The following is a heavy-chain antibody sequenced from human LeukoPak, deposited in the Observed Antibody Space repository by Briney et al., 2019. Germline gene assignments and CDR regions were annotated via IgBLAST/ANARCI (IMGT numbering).Heavy chain of an antibody. Sequence: ASVKVSCKASGYTFTSYGISWVRQAPGQGLEWMGWISAYNGNTNYAQKLQGRVTMTTDTSTSTAYMELRSLRSDDTAVYYCAREGALSSSWYKDRYNWFDPWGQGTLVTVSS. CDR1: GYTFTSYG. D-gene: IGHD6-13*01. V-gene: IGHV1-18*01. CDR3: AREGALSSSWYKDRYNWFDP. J-gene: IGHJ5*02. CDR2: ISAYNGNT.